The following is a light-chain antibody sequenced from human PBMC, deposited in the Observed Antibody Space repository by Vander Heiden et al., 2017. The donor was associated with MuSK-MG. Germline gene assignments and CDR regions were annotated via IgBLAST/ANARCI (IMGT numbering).Light chain of an antibody. CDR2: DVS. Sequence: QSALPHPAAACGPPGQSITISCTGSSSDVGRYNYVSWYQQYPGKAPKLIIYDVSKRPSGVSNRFSGSKSGNTASLTISGLQAEDEAAYYCCSHASRSTVGFGGGTKLTVL. CDR3: CSHASRSTVG. J-gene: IGLJ2*01. V-gene: IGLV2-23*02. CDR1: SSDVGRYNY.